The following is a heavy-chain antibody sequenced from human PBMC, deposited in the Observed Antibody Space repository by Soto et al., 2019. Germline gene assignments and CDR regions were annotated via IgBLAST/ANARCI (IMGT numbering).Heavy chain of an antibody. CDR3: ARKPPAAIQGWAYGMDV. J-gene: IGHJ6*02. V-gene: IGHV3-53*01. CDR2: LHGSGST. Sequence: GGSLRLSCVASGFTVSTNYLSWVRQVPGKGLEWVSVLHGSGSTSYADSVKGRFTISRDNARNTFYLQMNSLRVEDTAVYYCARKPPAAIQGWAYGMDVWGQGTTVTVSS. CDR1: GFTVSTNY. D-gene: IGHD2-2*01.